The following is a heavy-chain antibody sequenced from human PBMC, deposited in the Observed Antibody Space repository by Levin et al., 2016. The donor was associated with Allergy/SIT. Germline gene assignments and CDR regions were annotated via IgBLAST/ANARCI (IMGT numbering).Heavy chain of an antibody. V-gene: IGHV2-5*02. J-gene: IGHJ4*02. D-gene: IGHD6-13*01. CDR2: IYWDDDK. CDR1: GFSLTTSGVG. CDR3: AYSSLHNASSWNDFH. Sequence: SGPTLVKPTQTLTVTCTFSGFSLTTSGVGVGWIRQPPGPALEWLGLIYWDDDKRYSPSLRSRLTITKGTSKNQVVLTMTNVDPLDTATYFCAYSSLHNASSWNDFHWGQGTLITVSS.